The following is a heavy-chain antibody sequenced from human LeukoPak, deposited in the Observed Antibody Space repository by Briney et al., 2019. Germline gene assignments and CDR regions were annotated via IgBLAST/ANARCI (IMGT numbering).Heavy chain of an antibody. J-gene: IGHJ6*03. CDR2: INHTGTT. CDR3: ARGAADRNTYYYYIDV. CDR1: GASFNTYH. D-gene: IGHD2-15*01. V-gene: IGHV4-34*01. Sequence: SETLSLTCAVYGASFNTYHWNWIRQSPGKGLEWIGEINHTGTTNYNPSLKSRVTISVDTSKNQFSLKLSSVTAADTAIYYCARGAADRNTYYYYIDVWGKGTTVTVSS.